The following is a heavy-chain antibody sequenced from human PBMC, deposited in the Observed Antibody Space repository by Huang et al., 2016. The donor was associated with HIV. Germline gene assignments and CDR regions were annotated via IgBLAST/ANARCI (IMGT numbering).Heavy chain of an antibody. V-gene: IGHV7-4-1*02. CDR2: INTNTGKT. CDR3: ARGAVGYNLDA. J-gene: IGHJ5*02. CDR1: GYTFNRYD. D-gene: IGHD5-12*01. Sequence: QVQLVQSGSELKKPGASVKVSCKASGYTFNRYDLNWVRQAPGQGLEWMGWINTNTGKTTYAQCFTGRFVFSLDTSVSTTYLQISGLKPEDTAVYFCARGAVGYNLDAWGQGTLVTVSS.